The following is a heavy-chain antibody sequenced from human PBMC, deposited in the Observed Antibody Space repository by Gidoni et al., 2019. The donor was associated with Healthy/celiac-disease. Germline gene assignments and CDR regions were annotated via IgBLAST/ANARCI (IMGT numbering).Heavy chain of an antibody. CDR3: VATPGIAAAGPFYLFDY. J-gene: IGHJ4*02. V-gene: IGHV4-4*07. CDR1: GGSISSYY. Sequence: QVQLQESGPGLVKPSETLSLTCTVSGGSISSYYWSWIRQPAGKGLEWIGRIYTSGSTNYNPSLKSRVTMSVDTSKNQFSLKLSSVTAADTAVYYCVATPGIAAAGPFYLFDYWGQGTLVTVSS. D-gene: IGHD6-13*01. CDR2: IYTSGST.